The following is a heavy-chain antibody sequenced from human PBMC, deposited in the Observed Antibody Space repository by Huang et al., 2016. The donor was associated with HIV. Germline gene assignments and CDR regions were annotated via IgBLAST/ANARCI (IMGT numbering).Heavy chain of an antibody. Sequence: QVQLQESGPGLVKPSETLSLTCSVSGGSVRSGSYFWSWIRQPPGKALEWIGYIYYRGSPSHYNPSLKSRASILVDTSKNQFSLELNSVTAADTGVYYCAMAYYYGSGSDSSYNSYYGMDVWGQGTTVTVSS. CDR2: IYYRGSP. J-gene: IGHJ6*02. CDR1: GGSVRSGSYF. CDR3: AMAYYYGSGSDSSYNSYYGMDV. D-gene: IGHD3-10*01. V-gene: IGHV4-61*01.